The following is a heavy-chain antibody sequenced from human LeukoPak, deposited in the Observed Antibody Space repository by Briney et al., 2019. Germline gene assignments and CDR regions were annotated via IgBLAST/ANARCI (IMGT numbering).Heavy chain of an antibody. CDR3: AKGIWEWPRLYYFDY. J-gene: IGHJ4*02. D-gene: IGHD3-3*01. CDR2: ISGSGGST. Sequence: GGSLRLSCAASGFTFSSYAMSWVRQAPGKGLEWVSAISGSGGSTYYADSVKGRFTISRDNSKNTLYLQMNSLRAEDTAVYYCAKGIWEWPRLYYFDYWGQGTLVTVSS. CDR1: GFTFSSYA. V-gene: IGHV3-23*01.